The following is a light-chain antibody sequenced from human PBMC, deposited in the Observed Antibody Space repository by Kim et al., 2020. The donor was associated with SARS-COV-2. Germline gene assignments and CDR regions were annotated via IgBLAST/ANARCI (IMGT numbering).Light chain of an antibody. CDR3: QQYGSSPPMYT. Sequence: EERATLSCRASQSVSSSYLAGYQQKPGHAPRLLIYGASSRATGIPDRFSGSGSGTDFTLTISRLEPEDFAVYYCQQYGSSPPMYTFGQGTKLEI. CDR1: QSVSSSY. V-gene: IGKV3-20*01. CDR2: GAS. J-gene: IGKJ2*01.